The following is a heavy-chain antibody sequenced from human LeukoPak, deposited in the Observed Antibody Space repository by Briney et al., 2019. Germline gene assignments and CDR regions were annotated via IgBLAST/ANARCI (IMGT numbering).Heavy chain of an antibody. V-gene: IGHV3-30-3*01. CDR3: ARDDEDLWVY. Sequence: GGSLRLSCAASGFTFSSYAMHWVRQAPGKGLEWVAVISYDGSNKYYADSVKGRFTISRDNSKNTLYLQMNSRRAEGTAVYYCARDDEDLWVYWGQGTLVTVSS. CDR2: ISYDGSNK. J-gene: IGHJ4*02. CDR1: GFTFSSYA. D-gene: IGHD3-3*01.